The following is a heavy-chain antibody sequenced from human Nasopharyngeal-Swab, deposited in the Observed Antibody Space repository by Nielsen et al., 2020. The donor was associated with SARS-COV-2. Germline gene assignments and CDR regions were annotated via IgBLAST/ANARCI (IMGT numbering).Heavy chain of an antibody. CDR1: GFTFSSYA. CDR3: AKDYGDYPWYFDY. Sequence: GESLKISCAASGFTFSSYAMSWVRQAPGKGLEWVSAISGSGGSTYYADSVKGRFTISRDNSKHTLYLQMNSLRAEDTAVYYCAKDYGDYPWYFDYWGQGTLVTVSS. V-gene: IGHV3-23*01. D-gene: IGHD4-17*01. CDR2: ISGSGGST. J-gene: IGHJ4*02.